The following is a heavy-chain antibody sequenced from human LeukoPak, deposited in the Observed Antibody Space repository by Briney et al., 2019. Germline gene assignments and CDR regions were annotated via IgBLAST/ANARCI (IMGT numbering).Heavy chain of an antibody. J-gene: IGHJ5*02. V-gene: IGHV4-39*01. CDR3: ARQRRVVVIAIPNNWFDP. Sequence: SETLSLTCTVSGGSISSSSYYWGWIRQPPGKGLEWTGSIYYSGSTYYNPSLKSRVTISVDTSKNQFSLKLSSVTAADTAVYYCARQRRVVVIAIPNNWFDPWGQGTLVTVSS. CDR1: GGSISSSSYY. D-gene: IGHD2-21*01. CDR2: IYYSGST.